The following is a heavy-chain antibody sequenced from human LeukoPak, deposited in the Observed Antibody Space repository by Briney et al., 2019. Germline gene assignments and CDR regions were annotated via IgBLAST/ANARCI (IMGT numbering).Heavy chain of an antibody. V-gene: IGHV3-72*01. D-gene: IGHD3-22*01. J-gene: IGHJ5*02. Sequence: GGSLRLSCAASGFTFSDHYMDWVRQAPGKGLEWVGHSRNKANSCKTEYAASVKGRFSISRDDSKNSLYLQMDSLKTEDTAVYYCSRSKYDSSGYYVGGDQWGQGTLVTVSS. CDR3: SRSKYDSSGYYVGGDQ. CDR2: SRNKANSCKT. CDR1: GFTFSDHY.